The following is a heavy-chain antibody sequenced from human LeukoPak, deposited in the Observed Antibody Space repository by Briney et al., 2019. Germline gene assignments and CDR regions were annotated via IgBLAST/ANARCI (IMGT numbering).Heavy chain of an antibody. CDR2: ISYDGSNK. D-gene: IGHD2-15*01. CDR1: GFTFTSYA. CDR3: ARDGGYCSGGSCYFFSY. Sequence: GRSLRLSCAASGFTFTSYAMHWVRQAPGKGLEWVAVISYDGSNKYYADSGKGRFTISRDNSKNTLYLQMNSLRAEDTAVYYCARDGGYCSGGSCYFFSYWGQGTLVTVSS. V-gene: IGHV3-30*04. J-gene: IGHJ4*02.